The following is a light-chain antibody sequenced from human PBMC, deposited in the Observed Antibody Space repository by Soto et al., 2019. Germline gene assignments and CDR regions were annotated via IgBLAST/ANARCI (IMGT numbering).Light chain of an antibody. J-gene: IGKJ3*01. V-gene: IGKV3-15*01. Sequence: EIVMTQSPATLSVSPGERATLSCRASQSVSSNLAWYQQKRGQAPRLLIYGASTRATGIPARFSGSGSGTEFTLTISSLQSADFAVYYCQQYDNWPFTFGPGTKVDIK. CDR3: QQYDNWPFT. CDR2: GAS. CDR1: QSVSSN.